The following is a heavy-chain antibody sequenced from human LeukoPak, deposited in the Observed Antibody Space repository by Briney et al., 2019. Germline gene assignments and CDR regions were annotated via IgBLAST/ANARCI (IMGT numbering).Heavy chain of an antibody. CDR1: DVTVSSYA. D-gene: IGHD5-18*01. Sequence: GASVKLSCKASDVTVSSYAISWVRQAPGQGLEWMGLIIPIFGTANYAQKFQGRVTITADESTSTAYMELSSLRSEDTAVYYCARVLPGYSHYYLDYWGQGTLVTVSS. CDR3: ARVLPGYSHYYLDY. V-gene: IGHV1-69*13. J-gene: IGHJ4*02. CDR2: IIPIFGTA.